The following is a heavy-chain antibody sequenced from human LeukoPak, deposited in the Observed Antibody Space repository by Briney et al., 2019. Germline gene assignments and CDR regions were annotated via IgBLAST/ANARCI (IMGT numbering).Heavy chain of an antibody. D-gene: IGHD5-18*01. CDR2: IYHSGST. CDR1: GGSISSGGYS. Sequence: SQTLSLTCAVSGGSISSGGYSWSWIRQPPGKGLEWIGYIYHSGSTYYNPSLKSRVTISVDRSKNQFSLKLSSVTAADTAVYYCARGGHTARDAFDIWGQGKMVTVSS. V-gene: IGHV4-30-2*01. CDR3: ARGGHTARDAFDI. J-gene: IGHJ3*02.